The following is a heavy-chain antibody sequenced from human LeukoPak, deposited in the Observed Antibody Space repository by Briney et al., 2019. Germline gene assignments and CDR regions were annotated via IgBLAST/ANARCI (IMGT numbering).Heavy chain of an antibody. Sequence: PSEALSLTCTVSGGSISSGGYYWSWIRQPPGKGLEWIGYIYHSGSTYYNPSLKSRVTISVDRSKNQFSLKLSSVTAADTAVYYCARDPPSYYYYYMDVWGKGTTVTVSS. V-gene: IGHV4-30-2*01. CDR1: GGSISSGGYY. CDR3: ARDPPSYYYYYMDV. J-gene: IGHJ6*03. CDR2: IYHSGST.